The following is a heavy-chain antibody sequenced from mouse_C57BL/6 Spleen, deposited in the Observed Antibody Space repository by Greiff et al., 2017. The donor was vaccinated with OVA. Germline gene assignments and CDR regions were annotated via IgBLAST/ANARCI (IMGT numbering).Heavy chain of an antibody. D-gene: IGHD2-1*01. Sequence: EVQLVESEGGLVQPGSSMKLSCTASGFTFSDYYMSWVRQVPEKGLEWVANINYYGSSTYYMDSLKSRFIISRDNAKNILYLQMSSLKSEDTATYYCAREGYYGNYERYFDVWGTGTTVTVSS. CDR3: AREGYYGNYERYFDV. V-gene: IGHV5-16*01. CDR2: INYYGSST. CDR1: GFTFSDYY. J-gene: IGHJ1*03.